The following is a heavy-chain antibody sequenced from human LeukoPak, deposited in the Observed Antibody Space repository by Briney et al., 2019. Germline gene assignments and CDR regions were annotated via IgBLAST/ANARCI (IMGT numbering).Heavy chain of an antibody. V-gene: IGHV3-23*01. J-gene: IGHJ4*02. D-gene: IGHD4-17*01. CDR3: AKHRENYGDSCLDDY. CDR1: GFTFGSYA. CDR2: ISASGGST. Sequence: GGSLRLSSAASGFTFGSYAMSWVRRAHGKVLEWVSGISASGGSTYYVDSVKGRFTISRDNSKNTLYLQMNSLRAEDTAVYYCAKHRENYGDSCLDDYWGQGTLVTVSS.